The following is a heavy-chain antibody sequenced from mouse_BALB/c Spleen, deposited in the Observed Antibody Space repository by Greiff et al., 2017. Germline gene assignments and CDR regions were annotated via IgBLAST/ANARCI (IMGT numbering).Heavy chain of an antibody. D-gene: IGHD2-14*01. Sequence: VKLVESGPGLVQPSQSLSITCTVSGFSLTSYGVHWVRQSPGKGLEWLGVIWSGGSTDYNAAFISRLSISKDNSKSQVFFKMNSLQANDTAIYYCARKEMRYYYFDYWGQGTTLTVSS. V-gene: IGHV2-2*02. CDR3: ARKEMRYYYFDY. CDR1: GFSLTSYG. CDR2: IWSGGST. J-gene: IGHJ2*01.